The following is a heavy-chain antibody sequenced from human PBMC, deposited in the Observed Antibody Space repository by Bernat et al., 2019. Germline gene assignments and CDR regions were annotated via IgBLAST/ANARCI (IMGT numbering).Heavy chain of an antibody. Sequence: QLQLQESGPGLVKPSETLSLTCTVSGDSINSIHYYWGWIRQPPGMGLEWIGSIYYSGSTYNNPSLKSRVTISIDTSKNQFSLKLSSVTAADTAVYYCARVQPTYCSSTSCYGPYFDYWGQGTLVTVSS. CDR1: GDSINSIHYY. J-gene: IGHJ4*02. V-gene: IGHV4-39*01. D-gene: IGHD2-2*01. CDR2: IYYSGST. CDR3: ARVQPTYCSSTSCYGPYFDY.